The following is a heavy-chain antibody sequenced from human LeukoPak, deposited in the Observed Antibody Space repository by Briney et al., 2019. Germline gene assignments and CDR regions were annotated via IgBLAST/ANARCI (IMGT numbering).Heavy chain of an antibody. V-gene: IGHV4-61*02. D-gene: IGHD3-3*01. J-gene: IGHJ3*02. CDR1: GGSISSGSYY. CDR2: IYTSGST. CDR3: ARAWPLGDFWSGYYRLPLAFDI. Sequence: SQTLSLTCTVSGGSISSGSYYWSWIRQPAGKGLEWIGRIYTSGSTNYNPSLKSRVIISVDTSKNQFSLKLSSVTAADTAVYYCARAWPLGDFWSGYYRLPLAFDIWGQGTMVTVSS.